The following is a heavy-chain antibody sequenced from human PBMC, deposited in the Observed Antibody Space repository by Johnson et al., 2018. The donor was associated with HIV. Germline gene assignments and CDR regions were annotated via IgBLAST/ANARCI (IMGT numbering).Heavy chain of an antibody. V-gene: IGHV3-15*01. CDR2: IKSKTDGGTT. D-gene: IGHD1-26*01. J-gene: IGHJ3*02. CDR1: GFTFSNAW. CDR3: AKDARTRWELEPDAFDI. Sequence: VYLVESGGGLVKPGGSLRLSCAASGFTFSNAWMSWVRQAPGKGLEWVGRIKSKTDGGTTDYAAPVKGRFTISRDDSKNTLYLQMNSLRAEDTAVYYCAKDARTRWELEPDAFDIWGQGTMVTVSS.